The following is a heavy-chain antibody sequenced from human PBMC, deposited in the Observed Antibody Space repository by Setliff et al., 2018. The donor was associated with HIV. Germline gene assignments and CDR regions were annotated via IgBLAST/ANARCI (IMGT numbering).Heavy chain of an antibody. CDR2: IKQDGSEK. Sequence: PGGSLRLSCAAAGFTFRNYWMSWVRQAPGKGLEWVANIKQDGSEKYYVDSVKGRFTVSGDNAKNSLYLQMHSLRAEDTAVYYCARDREYYDSSGYYAVTAFDIWGQGTMVTVSS. CDR1: GFTFRNYW. D-gene: IGHD3-22*01. J-gene: IGHJ3*02. CDR3: ARDREYYDSSGYYAVTAFDI. V-gene: IGHV3-7*01.